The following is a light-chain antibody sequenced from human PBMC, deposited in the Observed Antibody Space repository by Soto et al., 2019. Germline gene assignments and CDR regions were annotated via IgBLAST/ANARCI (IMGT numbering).Light chain of an antibody. CDR1: QTVSSSY. CDR2: GAS. Sequence: EIVLTQSPGTLSLSPGERATLSCRASQTVSSSYLAWYQQKPGQAPRLLIYGASSRATGIPDRFSGSGSGTDFTLTIRSLEPEDFAVYYCQQYASSLLTFGGGTKVDIK. J-gene: IGKJ4*01. V-gene: IGKV3-20*01. CDR3: QQYASSLLT.